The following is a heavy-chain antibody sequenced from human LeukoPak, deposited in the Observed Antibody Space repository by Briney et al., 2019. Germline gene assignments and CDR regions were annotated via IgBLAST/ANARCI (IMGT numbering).Heavy chain of an antibody. CDR3: ASAYDSSGYDDAFDI. V-gene: IGHV1-69*13. J-gene: IGHJ3*02. CDR1: GGTFSSYA. D-gene: IGHD3-22*01. Sequence: SVKVSCKASGGTFSSYAISWVRQAPGQGLEWMGGIIPIFGTANYAQKFQGRVTITADESTSTAYMELSSLRSEDTAVYYCASAYDSSGYDDAFDIWGQGTMVTVSS. CDR2: IIPIFGTA.